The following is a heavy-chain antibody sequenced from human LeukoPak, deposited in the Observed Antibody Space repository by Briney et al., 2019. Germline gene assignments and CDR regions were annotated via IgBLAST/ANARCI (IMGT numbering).Heavy chain of an antibody. V-gene: IGHV6-1*01. J-gene: IGHJ6*03. Sequence: SQTLSLTCAISGDSVSSNSAAWNWIRQSPSGGLEWLGRTYYRSKWYNDYAVSVKSRITINPDTSKNQFSLQLNSVTPEDTAVYYCARVKQNFYYYYYYMDVWGKGTTVAVSS. CDR3: ARVKQNFYYYYYYMDV. CDR2: TYYRSKWYN. CDR1: GDSVSSNSAA.